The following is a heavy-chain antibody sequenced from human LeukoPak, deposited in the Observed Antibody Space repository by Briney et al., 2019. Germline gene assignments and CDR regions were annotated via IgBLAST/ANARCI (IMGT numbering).Heavy chain of an antibody. D-gene: IGHD2-2*01. CDR3: ARDREDIVVVPAADPQGFDP. J-gene: IGHJ5*02. Sequence: SETLSLTCAVYGGSFSGYYWSWIRQPPGKGLEWIGEINHSGSTNYNPSLKSRVTISVDTSKNQFSLKLSSVTAADTAVYYCARDREDIVVVPAADPQGFDPWGQGTLVTVSS. V-gene: IGHV4-34*01. CDR1: GGSFSGYY. CDR2: INHSGST.